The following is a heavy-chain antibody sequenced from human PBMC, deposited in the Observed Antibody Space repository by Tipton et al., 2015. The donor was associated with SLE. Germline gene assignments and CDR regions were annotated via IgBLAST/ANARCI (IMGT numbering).Heavy chain of an antibody. D-gene: IGHD6-13*01. CDR3: ARGPGSPRPFDY. V-gene: IGHV4-31*03. CDR2: IYYSGST. J-gene: IGHJ4*02. CDR1: GGPISSGGYY. Sequence: TLSLTCTVSGGPISSGGYYWSWIRQHPGKGLEWIGYIYYSGSTYYNPSLKSRVTISVDTSKNQFFLRLRSVTAADTAVYYCARGPGSPRPFDYWGQGTLVSVSS.